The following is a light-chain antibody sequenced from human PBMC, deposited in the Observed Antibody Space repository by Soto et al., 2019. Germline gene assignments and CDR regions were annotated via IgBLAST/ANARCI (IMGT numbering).Light chain of an antibody. V-gene: IGKV2-40*01. CDR1: QSLFDSDEGNTF. J-gene: IGKJ5*01. CDR3: MQHIEYPIT. Sequence: DIVMTQTPLSLTVTPGEPASFSCSSMQSLFDSDEGNTFLDWFLQKPGQSPQLLIYTVSYRASGVPDRFSGSGSGTNFTLRISRVEAEDVGVYYCMQHIEYPITFGQGTRLEVK. CDR2: TVS.